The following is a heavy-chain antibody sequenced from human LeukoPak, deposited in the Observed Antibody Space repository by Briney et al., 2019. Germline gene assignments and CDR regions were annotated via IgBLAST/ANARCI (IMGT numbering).Heavy chain of an antibody. J-gene: IGHJ6*02. D-gene: IGHD4-17*01. CDR1: GYTFTSYG. V-gene: IGHV1-18*01. CDR3: ARSYGDYHAEHYYGMDV. Sequence: GASVKVSCKASGYTFTSYGISWVRQAPGQGLEWMGWISAYNGNTNYAQKLQGRVTMTTDTSTSTAYMELRSLRSDDTAVYYCARSYGDYHAEHYYGMDVWGQGTTVTVSS. CDR2: ISAYNGNT.